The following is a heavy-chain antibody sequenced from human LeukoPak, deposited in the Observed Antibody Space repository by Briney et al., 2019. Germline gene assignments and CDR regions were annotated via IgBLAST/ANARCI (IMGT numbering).Heavy chain of an antibody. Sequence: ASVKVSCKASGYTFTSYDINWVRQATGQGLEWMGWMNPNSGNTGYAQKFQGRVTMTRDTSISTAYMELSRLRSDDTAVYYCARDLVYYDSSGSDYWGQGTLVTVSS. V-gene: IGHV1-8*01. CDR1: GYTFTSYD. CDR3: ARDLVYYDSSGSDY. CDR2: MNPNSGNT. J-gene: IGHJ4*02. D-gene: IGHD3-22*01.